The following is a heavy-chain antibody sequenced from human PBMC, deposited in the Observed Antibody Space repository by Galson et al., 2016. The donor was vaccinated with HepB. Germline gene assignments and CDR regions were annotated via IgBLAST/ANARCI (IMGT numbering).Heavy chain of an antibody. CDR2: VSATGAGR. D-gene: IGHD2-2*01. V-gene: IGHV3-23*01. J-gene: IGHJ6*03. CDR1: GFTFSTYA. CDR3: AKAHHLLNYYYYYMDV. Sequence: SLRLSCAASGFTFSTYALSWVRQAPGKSPEWVSSVSATGAGRYYADSVKGRFAISRDNSKNTVYLQINNLRVEDTAVYYCAKAHHLLNYYYYYMDVWGKGTTVTVSS.